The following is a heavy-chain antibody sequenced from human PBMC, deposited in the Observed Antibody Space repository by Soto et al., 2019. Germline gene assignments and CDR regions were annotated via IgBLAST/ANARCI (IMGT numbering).Heavy chain of an antibody. V-gene: IGHV1-69*12. Sequence: QVQLVQSGAEVKKPGSSVKVSCKASGGTFRTSAISWVRQAPGQGLEWVGGIMPVFRRPKYAQNFQGRVTITADESTSTAYMELSSLRSDDTAVYYCARDKDRQQLGGNYYYILGVWGQGTAVTVSS. CDR3: ARDKDRQQLGGNYYYILGV. D-gene: IGHD3-3*02. CDR2: IMPVFRRP. CDR1: GGTFRTSA. J-gene: IGHJ6*02.